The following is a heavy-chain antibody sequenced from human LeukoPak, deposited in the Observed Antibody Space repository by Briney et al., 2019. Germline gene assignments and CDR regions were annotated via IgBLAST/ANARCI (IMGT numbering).Heavy chain of an antibody. CDR3: ARGHTAVTRHFDF. J-gene: IGHJ4*02. V-gene: IGHV3-21*01. CDR2: ISSGSSAI. D-gene: IGHD4-17*01. CDR1: GGSISSSS. Sequence: ETLSLTCTVSGGSISSSSYHWGWIRQAPGKGLEWVSIISSGSSAIFSADALKGRFTISRDDAKNLLYLDMNSLRAEDTAVYYCARGHTAVTRHFDFWGQGTLVTVSS.